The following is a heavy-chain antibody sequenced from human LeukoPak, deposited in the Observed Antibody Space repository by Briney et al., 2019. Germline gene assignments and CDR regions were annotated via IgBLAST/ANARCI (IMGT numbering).Heavy chain of an antibody. J-gene: IGHJ4*02. D-gene: IGHD2-2*01. CDR3: ARDCSSTSCPFDY. Sequence: SVTVSCKASGGTFSSYAISWVRQAPGQGLEWMGRIIPIFGIANYAQKFQGRVTITADKSTSTAYMELSSRRSEDTAVYYCARDCSSTSCPFDYWGQGTLVTVSS. CDR1: GGTFSSYA. V-gene: IGHV1-69*04. CDR2: IIPIFGIA.